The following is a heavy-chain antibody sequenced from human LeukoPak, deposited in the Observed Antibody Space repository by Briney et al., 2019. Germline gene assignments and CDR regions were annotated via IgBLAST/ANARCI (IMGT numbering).Heavy chain of an antibody. D-gene: IGHD3-22*01. Sequence: PGGSLRLSCAASGFTFSSYVMSWVRQAPGKGLEWVSAISGSGGSTYYADSVKGRFTISRDSSKNTLYLQMNSLRAEDTAVYYCAKVPPSHYYDSSGYHPYFDYWGQGTLVTVSS. CDR1: GFTFSSYV. V-gene: IGHV3-23*01. CDR3: AKVPPSHYYDSSGYHPYFDY. J-gene: IGHJ4*02. CDR2: ISGSGGST.